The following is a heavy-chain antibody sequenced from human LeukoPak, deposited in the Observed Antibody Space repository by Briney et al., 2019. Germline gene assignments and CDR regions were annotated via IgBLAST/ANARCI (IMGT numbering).Heavy chain of an antibody. J-gene: IGHJ5*02. V-gene: IGHV1-8*01. CDR2: INPNSGIT. D-gene: IGHD2/OR15-2a*01. Sequence: ASVKVSCKASGYTFTSYDINWVRQATGQGLEWMGWINPNSGITGYAEKFQDRVTMTRHTPTDTACMELSTLRSDDTDIYYCASRTFLTWGQGTLVTVSS. CDR3: ASRTFLT. CDR1: GYTFTSYD.